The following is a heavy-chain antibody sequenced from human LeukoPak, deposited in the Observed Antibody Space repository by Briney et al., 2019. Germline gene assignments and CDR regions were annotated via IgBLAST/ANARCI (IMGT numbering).Heavy chain of an antibody. CDR3: AREHWDFDY. CDR2: ISGSGGST. J-gene: IGHJ4*02. D-gene: IGHD7-27*01. CDR1: GFTFSSYA. Sequence: QPGGSLRLSCVASGFTFSSYAMSWVRQAPGKGLEWVSAISGSGGSTYYADSVKGRFTISRDNSKNTLYLQMNSLRAGDTAIYYCAREHWDFDYWGQGTLVTVSS. V-gene: IGHV3-23*01.